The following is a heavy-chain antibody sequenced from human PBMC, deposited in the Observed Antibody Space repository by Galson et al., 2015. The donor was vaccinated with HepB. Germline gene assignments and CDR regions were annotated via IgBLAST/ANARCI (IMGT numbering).Heavy chain of an antibody. CDR1: GFSFTHAW. Sequence: SLRLSCAGSGFSFTHAWMSWVRQPPGKGLEWVGHVKSNIDGGTTDYAAPVKGRFTISRDDSKNTLYLQMNSLKTEDTGVYYCATEYIGSYNYWGHGILVTVSS. V-gene: IGHV3-15*01. CDR2: VKSNIDGGTT. J-gene: IGHJ4*01. D-gene: IGHD1-26*01. CDR3: ATEYIGSYNY.